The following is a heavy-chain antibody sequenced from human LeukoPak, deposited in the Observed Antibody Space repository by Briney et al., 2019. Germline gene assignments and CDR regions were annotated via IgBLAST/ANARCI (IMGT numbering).Heavy chain of an antibody. Sequence: SGGSLRLSCAASGFTFSSYSMNWVRQAPGKGLEWVSSISSTSSYIYYADSAKGRFTISRDNAKNSLYLQMNSLRAEDTAVYYCARDTAVDVYWGQGTLVTVSS. V-gene: IGHV3-21*01. CDR3: ARDTAVDVY. CDR2: ISSTSSYI. CDR1: GFTFSSYS. D-gene: IGHD4-23*01. J-gene: IGHJ4*02.